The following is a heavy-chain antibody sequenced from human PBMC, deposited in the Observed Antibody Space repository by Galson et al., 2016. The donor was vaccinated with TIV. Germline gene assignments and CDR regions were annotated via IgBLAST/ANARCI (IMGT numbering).Heavy chain of an antibody. J-gene: IGHJ4*02. CDR3: ARGFYRLGYVGVY. V-gene: IGHV3-21*01. CDR1: GFTLSDYG. D-gene: IGHD3-16*01. CDR2: ITSSSKFT. Sequence: SLRLSCAASGFTLSDYGMNWVRQSPGKGLEWVSAITSSSKFTYYADSVKGRFSISSDNAKNSVYLQMDSLSVEDTAVYYCARGFYRLGYVGVYWGQGALVTVS.